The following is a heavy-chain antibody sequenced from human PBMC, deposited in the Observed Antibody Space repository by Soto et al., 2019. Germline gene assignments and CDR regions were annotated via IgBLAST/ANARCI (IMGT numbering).Heavy chain of an antibody. J-gene: IGHJ4*02. CDR2: IYYSGST. D-gene: IGHD5-12*01. Sequence: SETLSLTCTVSGGSISSGGYYWSWIRQHPGKGLEWIGYIYYSGSTYYNPSLKSRVTISVDTSKNQFSLKLSSVTAADTAVYYCASFEYSGYDSQFDYWGQGTLVTVSS. V-gene: IGHV4-31*03. CDR1: GGSISSGGYY. CDR3: ASFEYSGYDSQFDY.